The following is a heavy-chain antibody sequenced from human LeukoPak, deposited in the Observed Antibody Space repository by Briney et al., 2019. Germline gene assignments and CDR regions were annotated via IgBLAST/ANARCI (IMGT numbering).Heavy chain of an antibody. D-gene: IGHD2-2*01. CDR2: ISAYNGNT. J-gene: IGHJ5*02. CDR1: GYTFTSYG. Sequence: GASVKVSCKASGYTFTSYGISWVRQAPGQGLEWMGWISAYNGNTNYAQKLQGRVTMTTDTSTSTAYMELRSLRSDDTAVYYCARKSQGYCSSTSCYENWFDPWGQGTLVTVSS. V-gene: IGHV1-18*01. CDR3: ARKSQGYCSSTSCYENWFDP.